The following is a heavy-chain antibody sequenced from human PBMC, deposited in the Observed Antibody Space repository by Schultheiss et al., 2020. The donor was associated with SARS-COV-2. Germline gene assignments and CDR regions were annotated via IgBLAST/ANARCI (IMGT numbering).Heavy chain of an antibody. D-gene: IGHD2-2*01. J-gene: IGHJ4*02. CDR1: GFTFSDYY. CDR2: ISGSGGST. CDR3: AKQWDIVVVPAAITFDY. Sequence: GGSLRLSCAASGFTFSDYYMSWVRQAPGKGLEWVSAISGSGGSTYYADSVKGRFTISRDNSKNTLYLQMNSLRAEDTAVYYCAKQWDIVVVPAAITFDYWGQGTLVTVSS. V-gene: IGHV3-23*01.